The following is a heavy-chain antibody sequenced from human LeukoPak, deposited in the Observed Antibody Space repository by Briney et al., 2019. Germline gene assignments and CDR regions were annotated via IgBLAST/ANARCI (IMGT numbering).Heavy chain of an antibody. V-gene: IGHV3-30*18. Sequence: GRSLRLSCAASGFTFSSYGMRWVRQAPGKGLEWVAVISYDGSNKYYADSVKGRFTISRDNSKNTLYLQMNSLRAEDTAVYYCAKAAYDCSSTSCYGPGGFDPWGQGTLVTVSS. CDR1: GFTFSSYG. CDR3: AKAAYDCSSTSCYGPGGFDP. D-gene: IGHD2-2*01. CDR2: ISYDGSNK. J-gene: IGHJ5*02.